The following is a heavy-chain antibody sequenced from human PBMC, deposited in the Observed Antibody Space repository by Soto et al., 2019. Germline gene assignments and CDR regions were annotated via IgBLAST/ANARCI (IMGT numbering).Heavy chain of an antibody. Sequence: GGSXRLSCASSGFSFRTYCMHWVRQAPGKGLEWVAVVWSNGVNNYYADPVSGRFTISRYNSRNSLYLQMNSLKAEDTAVYYCVRERGTSDAFDIWGQGTMVTVSS. J-gene: IGHJ3*02. CDR1: GFSFRTYC. CDR2: VWSNGVNN. V-gene: IGHV3-33*01. D-gene: IGHD1-1*01. CDR3: VRERGTSDAFDI.